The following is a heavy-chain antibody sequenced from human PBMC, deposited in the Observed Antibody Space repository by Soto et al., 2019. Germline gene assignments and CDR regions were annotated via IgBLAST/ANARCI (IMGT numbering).Heavy chain of an antibody. V-gene: IGHV5-10-1*01. J-gene: IGHJ5*01. Sequence: GESLKISCTASGYNFPGYWIGWVRQMPGKGLEWMGRIAPADSYTNYSPSFHGHVTMSVDRSTSTAYLQWGSLKASDTAMYYCVRVPIGHSDDSGYSDSWGQGTQVTVSS. CDR1: GYNFPGYW. CDR3: VRVPIGHSDDSGYSDS. D-gene: IGHD3-22*01. CDR2: IAPADSYT.